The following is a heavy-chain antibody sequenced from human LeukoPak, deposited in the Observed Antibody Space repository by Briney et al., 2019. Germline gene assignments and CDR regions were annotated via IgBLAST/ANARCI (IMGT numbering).Heavy chain of an antibody. D-gene: IGHD3-22*01. CDR3: AREPYDSSGADY. CDR1: GGSISSGDYY. CDR2: IYYSGST. V-gene: IGHV4-30-4*08. J-gene: IGHJ4*02. Sequence: PSETLSPTCTVSGGSISSGDYYWSWIRQPPGQGLEWIGYIYYSGSTYYNPSLKSRVTISVDTSKNQFSLKLSSVTAADTAVYYCAREPYDSSGADYWGQGTLVTVSS.